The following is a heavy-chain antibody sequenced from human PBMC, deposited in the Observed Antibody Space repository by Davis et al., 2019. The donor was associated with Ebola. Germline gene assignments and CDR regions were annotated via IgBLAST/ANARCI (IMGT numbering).Heavy chain of an antibody. Sequence: GESLKISCAASGFTFSDYYMSWIRQAPGKGLEWVSYISSSGNTIYYADSVKGRFTISRDNAKNSLYLQMNSLRAEDTAVYYCARDLITISRRYYGMDVWGQGTTVTVSS. D-gene: IGHD3-3*01. CDR2: ISSSGNTI. CDR1: GFTFSDYY. J-gene: IGHJ6*02. CDR3: ARDLITISRRYYGMDV. V-gene: IGHV3-11*01.